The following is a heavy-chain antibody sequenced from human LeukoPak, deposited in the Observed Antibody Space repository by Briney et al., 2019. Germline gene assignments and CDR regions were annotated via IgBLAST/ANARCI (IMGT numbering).Heavy chain of an antibody. CDR2: LNTDNGNT. D-gene: IGHD2/OR15-2a*01. Sequence: GASVKVSCKVSGYTLTELSMHWVRQAPGQRLEWMGWLNTDNGNTEYSQKLQGRVTMTTDTSTSTAYMELRSLRSDDTAVYYCARDLSGPPGYWGQGTLVTVSS. CDR3: ARDLSGPPGY. V-gene: IGHV1-3*04. CDR1: GYTLTELS. J-gene: IGHJ4*02.